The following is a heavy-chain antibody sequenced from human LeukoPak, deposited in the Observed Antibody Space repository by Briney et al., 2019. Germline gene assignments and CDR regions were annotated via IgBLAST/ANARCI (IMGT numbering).Heavy chain of an antibody. Sequence: ASVKVSCKASGYTFTSYGTSWVRQAPGQGLEWMGIINPSGGSTSYAQKFQGRVTMTRDTSTSTVYMELSSLRSEDTAVYYCARDLAAAPGRYWGQGTLVTVSS. CDR3: ARDLAAAPGRY. D-gene: IGHD6-13*01. CDR2: INPSGGST. V-gene: IGHV1-46*01. J-gene: IGHJ4*02. CDR1: GYTFTSYG.